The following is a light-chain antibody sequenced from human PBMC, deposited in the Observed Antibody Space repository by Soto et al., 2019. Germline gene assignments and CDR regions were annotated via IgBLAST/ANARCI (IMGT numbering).Light chain of an antibody. Sequence: IQLTQSPSSLSASVGNRVTITCRASQGISTYLNWYQKKPAKAPNLLIYDASPLQSGVPPRFSGSGGGTDLTPSLSSAQPEDFATYFCQQSYMDPITFGQGTRLEIK. CDR3: QQSYMDPIT. V-gene: IGKV1-39*01. J-gene: IGKJ5*01. CDR2: DAS. CDR1: QGISTY.